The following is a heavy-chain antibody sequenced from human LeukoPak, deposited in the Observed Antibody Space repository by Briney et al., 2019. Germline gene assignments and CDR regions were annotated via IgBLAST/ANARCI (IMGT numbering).Heavy chain of an antibody. V-gene: IGHV3-48*03. CDR3: ARDVMSETPWTVGVTMFDP. Sequence: GGSLRLSCAASGFTFSSYEMNWVRQAPGKGLEWVSYISSSGSTIYYADSVKGRFTISRDNAKNSLYLQMNSLRAEDTAVYYCARDVMSETPWTVGVTMFDPWGQGTLVTVSS. D-gene: IGHD3-10*01. CDR1: GFTFSSYE. J-gene: IGHJ5*02. CDR2: ISSSGSTI.